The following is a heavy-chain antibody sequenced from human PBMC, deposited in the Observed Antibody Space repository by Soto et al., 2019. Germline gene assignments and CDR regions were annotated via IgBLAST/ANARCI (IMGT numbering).Heavy chain of an antibody. CDR2: IFYSGST. CDR3: ARGGCSGGCCYYFDY. CDR1: GGSITSGGYF. Sequence: TLSLTCTVSGGSITSGGYFWSWIRQHPGKGLEWIGYIFYSGSTYYNPSLKSRVTTSVDTSKNQFSLKLTSVTAADTAVYYCARGGCSGGCCYYFDYWGQGALVTVSS. V-gene: IGHV4-31*03. J-gene: IGHJ4*02. D-gene: IGHD2-15*01.